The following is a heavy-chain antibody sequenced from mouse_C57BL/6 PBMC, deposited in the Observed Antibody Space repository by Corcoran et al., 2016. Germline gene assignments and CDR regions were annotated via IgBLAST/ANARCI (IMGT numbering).Heavy chain of an antibody. Sequence: QVQLQQSGAELVKPGASVKISCKASGYAFSSYWMNWVKQRPGKGIEWIGQIYPGDGDTNYNGKFKGKATLTAAKSSSTAYMQLSSLTSEDSAVYFCARTPYYYGSSFFDYWGQGTTLTVSS. D-gene: IGHD1-1*01. V-gene: IGHV1-80*01. CDR3: ARTPYYYGSSFFDY. J-gene: IGHJ2*01. CDR2: IYPGDGDT. CDR1: GYAFSSYW.